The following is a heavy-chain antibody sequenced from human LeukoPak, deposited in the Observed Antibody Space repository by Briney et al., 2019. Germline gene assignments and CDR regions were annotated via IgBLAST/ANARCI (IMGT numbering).Heavy chain of an antibody. Sequence: SETLSLTCTVSGASISSYYWSWIRQPPGKGLEWIGFIYYSGSTDYNPSLKSRVTMSLDTSKNQFSLKLTSVIAADTAVYYCARGYDFWSGQNWFDPWGQGTLVTVSS. CDR2: IYYSGST. CDR1: GASISSYY. V-gene: IGHV4-59*01. J-gene: IGHJ5*02. CDR3: ARGYDFWSGQNWFDP. D-gene: IGHD3-3*01.